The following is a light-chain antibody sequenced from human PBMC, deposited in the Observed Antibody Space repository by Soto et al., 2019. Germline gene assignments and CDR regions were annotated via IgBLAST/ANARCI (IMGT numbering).Light chain of an antibody. Sequence: EIVMTQSPATLSVSPGERATLSCRASQSVSSNLAWYQQKPGQAPRLLIYGASTRATGIPARFSGSGSGTEFTVSISSLQSEDFAVYYCQQYNNWPPPITFGQGTRLVIK. CDR2: GAS. J-gene: IGKJ5*01. CDR1: QSVSSN. CDR3: QQYNNWPPPIT. V-gene: IGKV3-15*01.